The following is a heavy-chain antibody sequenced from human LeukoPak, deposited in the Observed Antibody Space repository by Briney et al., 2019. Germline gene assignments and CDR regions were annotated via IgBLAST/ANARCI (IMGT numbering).Heavy chain of an antibody. Sequence: ASVKVSCKASGYTFTGYYMHWVRQAPGQGLEWMGWINPNSGGTNYAQKFQGRVTMTRDTSISTAYMELSRLRSDDTAVYYCARSVYSSGYYSGYGGQGTLVTVSS. J-gene: IGHJ4*02. D-gene: IGHD3-22*01. CDR1: GYTFTGYY. V-gene: IGHV1-2*02. CDR2: INPNSGGT. CDR3: ARSVYSSGYYSGY.